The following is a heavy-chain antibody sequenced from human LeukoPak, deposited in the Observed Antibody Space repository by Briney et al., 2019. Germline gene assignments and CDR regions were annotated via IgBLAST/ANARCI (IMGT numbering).Heavy chain of an antibody. CDR1: GYSFIRYG. D-gene: IGHD3-10*01. V-gene: IGHV1-18*01. Sequence: ASVKVSCNASGYSFIRYGINWVRQAPGQGLEWLGWINTYNDDTDFAQKLQGRVTMTTDTSTSTAYMELRSLKYDDTAVYYCARGSPPQIHDYYYHGLDVWGQGTTVTVSS. CDR2: INTYNDDT. J-gene: IGHJ6*02. CDR3: ARGSPPQIHDYYYHGLDV.